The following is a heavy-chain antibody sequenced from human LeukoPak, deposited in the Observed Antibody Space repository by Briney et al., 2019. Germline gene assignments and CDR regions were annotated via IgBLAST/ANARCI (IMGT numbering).Heavy chain of an antibody. V-gene: IGHV5-51*01. D-gene: IGHD5-24*01. CDR3: ARHLVSVADGYTPPSYFDY. J-gene: IGHJ4*02. CDR1: GCPFTSYW. CDR2: FFTGDSDT. Sequence: GGSLQISWKSSGCPFTSYWVAGVRPIPGKGLGGMGIFFTGDSDTRDSPSSQGQLIISADQSINTAYLKCSSLKASDTAMYYCARHLVSVADGYTPPSYFDYWGQGTLVTVSS.